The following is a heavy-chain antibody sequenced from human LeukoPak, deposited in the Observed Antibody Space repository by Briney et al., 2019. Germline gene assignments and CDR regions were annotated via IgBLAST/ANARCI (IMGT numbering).Heavy chain of an antibody. CDR2: ISPSGGNT. V-gene: IGHV3-23*01. CDR1: GFIFAGYT. D-gene: IGHD5-18*01. Sequence: GGSLRLSCAGSGFIFAGYTMNWVRQAPGKGLQWLAYISPSGGNTLYADSVKGRFTISRDNSKNTLYLQMNSLRAEDTAVYYCAKVRGGYTYGPFDDWGQGTLVTVSS. CDR3: AKVRGGYTYGPFDD. J-gene: IGHJ4*02.